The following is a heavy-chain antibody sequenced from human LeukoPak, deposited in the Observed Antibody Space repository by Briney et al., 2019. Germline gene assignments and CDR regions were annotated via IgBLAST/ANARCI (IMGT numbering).Heavy chain of an antibody. J-gene: IGHJ4*02. CDR1: GFNLKVYA. CDR3: VTDPPSSGWAFDY. CDR2: IWSDGNTK. D-gene: IGHD6-19*01. V-gene: IGHV3-33*01. Sequence: GGSLRLSCATSGFNLKVYAMHWVRQAPGKGLEGVAMIWSDGNTKFYEHSVRGRFSISRDDSKNTLYLQMDTLRAEDTALYYCVTDPPSSGWAFDYWGQGTLVTVSS.